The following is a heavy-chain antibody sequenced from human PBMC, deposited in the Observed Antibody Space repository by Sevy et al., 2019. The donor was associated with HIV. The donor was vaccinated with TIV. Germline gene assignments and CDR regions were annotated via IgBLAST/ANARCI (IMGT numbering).Heavy chain of an antibody. CDR3: ARDGMTMTRYFDF. J-gene: IGHJ4*02. D-gene: IGHD1-20*01. CDR1: EFTLSDYY. CDR2: ISSSGKSK. Sequence: GGSLRLSCAASEFTLSDYYMSWIRQAPGEGLSWIAYISSSGKSKFYADSVKGRFTISRDIANNSVYLQMNGLRVDDTAVYYCARDGMTMTRYFDFWGQGALVTVSS. V-gene: IGHV3-11*01.